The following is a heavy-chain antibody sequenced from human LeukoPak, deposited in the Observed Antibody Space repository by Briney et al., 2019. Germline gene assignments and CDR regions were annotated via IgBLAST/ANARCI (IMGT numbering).Heavy chain of an antibody. Sequence: SETLSLTCAVYGGSFSGYYWSWIRQPPGKGLGWIGEINHSGSTNYNPSLKSRVTISVDTSKSHFSLRLTSVTAAYTAVYYCAKVRRVQYYFHFMDVWDNGTTVIVSS. J-gene: IGHJ6*03. V-gene: IGHV4-34*01. CDR1: GGSFSGYY. CDR3: AKVRRVQYYFHFMDV. CDR2: INHSGST.